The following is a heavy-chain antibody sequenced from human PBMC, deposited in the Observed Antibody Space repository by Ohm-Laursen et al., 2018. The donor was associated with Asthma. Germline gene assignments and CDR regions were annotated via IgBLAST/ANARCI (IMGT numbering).Heavy chain of an antibody. CDR1: GGSISSSTYY. J-gene: IGHJ3*02. D-gene: IGHD7-27*01. CDR3: ARPHLGTDRLGSFNI. Sequence: SETLSLTCPVSGGSISSSTYYWGWIRQPPGKGLEWIGSVSYSGTTYYNPSLKSRVTISVDTSNNQFSLKLGSVTAADTAVYSCARPHLGTDRLGSFNIWGQGTMVTVSS. V-gene: IGHV4-39*01. CDR2: VSYSGTT.